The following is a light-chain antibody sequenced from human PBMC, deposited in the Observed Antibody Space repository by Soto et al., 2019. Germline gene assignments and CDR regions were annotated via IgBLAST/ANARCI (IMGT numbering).Light chain of an antibody. CDR3: QQYGSSPWM. Sequence: EIVLTQSPGTLSLSPGERATLSCRASQSVSSSYLAWYQQKPGQAPRLLIYGASSRATGIPDRFSGSGSGTDFALTISRLEPEDVAVYYCQQYGSSPWMFGQGTKVEIK. CDR2: GAS. J-gene: IGKJ1*01. CDR1: QSVSSSY. V-gene: IGKV3-20*01.